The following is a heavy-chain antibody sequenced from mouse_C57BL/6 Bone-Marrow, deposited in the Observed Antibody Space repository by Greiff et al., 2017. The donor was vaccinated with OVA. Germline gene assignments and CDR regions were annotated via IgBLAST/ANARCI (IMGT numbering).Heavy chain of an antibody. Sequence: VQLQQSGAELARPGASVKLSCKASGYTFTSYGISWVKQRPGQGLEWIGEIYPRSGNTYYNAKFKGKATLTADKSSSTADMELRSLTSEDSAGYFWADGNCGFDYWGQGTTLTVSS. J-gene: IGHJ2*01. CDR2: IYPRSGNT. V-gene: IGHV1-81*01. CDR1: GYTFTSYG. D-gene: IGHD2-1*01. CDR3: ADGNCGFDY.